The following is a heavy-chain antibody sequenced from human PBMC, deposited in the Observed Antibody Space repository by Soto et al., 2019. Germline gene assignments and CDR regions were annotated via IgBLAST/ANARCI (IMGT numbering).Heavy chain of an antibody. D-gene: IGHD5-12*01. V-gene: IGHV3-30*18. CDR1: GFIFSNYG. J-gene: IGHJ4*02. Sequence: QVQLVESGGGVVQPGTSLTLSCSASGFIFSNYGMHWVRQAPGKGLEWVSIISYDGSRKHYIDSVKGRFIISRDNSKNTLDLQMNSLRAEDTAVYYCAKDIHPGRDTYHYGADYWGQGTLVAVSS. CDR2: ISYDGSRK. CDR3: AKDIHPGRDTYHYGADY.